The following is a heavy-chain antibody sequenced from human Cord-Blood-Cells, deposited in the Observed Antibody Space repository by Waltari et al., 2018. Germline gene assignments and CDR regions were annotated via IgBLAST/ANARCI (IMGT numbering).Heavy chain of an antibody. V-gene: IGHV4-59*08. CDR3: ARQRNGDYVFDY. Sequence: QVQLQESGPGLVKPSETLSLTCPVSGGPISSYYWSWIRQPPGKGLEWIGYIYYSGSTNYNPSLKSRVTISVDTSKNQFSLKLSSVTAADTAVYYCARQRNGDYVFDYWGQGTLVTVSP. CDR2: IYYSGST. J-gene: IGHJ4*02. CDR1: GGPISSYY. D-gene: IGHD4-17*01.